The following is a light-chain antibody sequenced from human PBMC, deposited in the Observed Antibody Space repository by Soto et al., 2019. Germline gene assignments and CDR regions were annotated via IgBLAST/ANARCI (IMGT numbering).Light chain of an antibody. V-gene: IGLV1-40*01. CDR1: SSNIGAGYD. CDR2: GNN. Sequence: QSVLTQPPSVSGAPGQRVTISCTGGSSNIGAGYDVHWYQQLPGTAPKLLIYGNNNRPSGVPERFSGSKSGTSASLAIAGLQAEDEAEYYCQSYDTSLSRVLCGGGTKLTVL. J-gene: IGLJ2*01. CDR3: QSYDTSLSRVL.